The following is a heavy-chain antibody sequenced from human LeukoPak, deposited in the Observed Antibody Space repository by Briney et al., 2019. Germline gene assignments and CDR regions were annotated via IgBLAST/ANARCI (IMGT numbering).Heavy chain of an antibody. Sequence: PSETLSLTCTVSGGSISSSAYYWGWIRQPPGKGLEWIGSIYYSGSTYYNPSLKSQVTISVDTSKNQFSLKLSSVTAADTAVYYCARVVMVYYYYYGMDVWGQGTTVTVSS. CDR1: GGSISSSAYY. V-gene: IGHV4-39*01. J-gene: IGHJ6*02. CDR3: ARVVMVYYYYYGMDV. CDR2: IYYSGST. D-gene: IGHD3-10*01.